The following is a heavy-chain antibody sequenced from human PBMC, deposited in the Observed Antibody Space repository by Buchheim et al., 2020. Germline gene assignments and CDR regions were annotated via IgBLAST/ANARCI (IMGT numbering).Heavy chain of an antibody. CDR3: AKEGFGSSWPYYCYYYGMDV. CDR1: GFTFSSYG. D-gene: IGHD6-13*01. CDR2: ISYDGSNK. Sequence: QVQLVESGGGVVQPGRSLRLSCAASGFTFSSYGMHWVRQAPGKGLEWVAVISYDGSNKYYADSVKGRFTISRDNSKNTLYLQMNSLRAEDTAVYYCAKEGFGSSWPYYCYYYGMDVWGQGTT. J-gene: IGHJ6*02. V-gene: IGHV3-30*18.